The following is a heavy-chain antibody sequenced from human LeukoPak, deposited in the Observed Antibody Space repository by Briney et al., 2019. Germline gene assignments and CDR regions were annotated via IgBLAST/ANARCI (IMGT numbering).Heavy chain of an antibody. CDR3: ARIAPQTQNSHWYAVDY. CDR1: GFPFSTWG. V-gene: IGHV3-33*01. J-gene: IGHJ4*02. CDR2: IWFDGSNK. Sequence: GGSLRLSCAASGFPFSTWGMHWVRQAPGKGLERVAVIWFDGSNKYYADSVKGRFTISRDTSKNTLYLQMNSLRVEDTAVYYCARIAPQTQNSHWYAVDYWGQGTLVTVSS. D-gene: IGHD6-13*01.